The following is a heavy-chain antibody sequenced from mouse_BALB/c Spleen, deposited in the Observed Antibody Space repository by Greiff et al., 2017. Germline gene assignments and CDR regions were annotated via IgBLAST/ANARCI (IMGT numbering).Heavy chain of an antibody. Sequence: DVKLQESGPGLVKPSQSLSLTCTVTGYSITSDYAWNWIRQFPGNKLEWMGYISYSGSTSYNPSLKSRISITRDTSKNQFFLQLNSVTTEDTATYYCARRGGSSPYYYAMDYWGQGTSVTVSS. D-gene: IGHD1-1*01. J-gene: IGHJ4*01. CDR3: ARRGGSSPYYYAMDY. V-gene: IGHV3-2*02. CDR2: ISYSGST. CDR1: GYSITSDYA.